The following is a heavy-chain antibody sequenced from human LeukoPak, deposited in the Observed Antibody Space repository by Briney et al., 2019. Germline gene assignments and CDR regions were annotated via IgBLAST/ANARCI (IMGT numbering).Heavy chain of an antibody. CDR2: ISGSGGST. Sequence: TGGSLRLSCAASGFTFSSYAMSWVRQAPGKGLEWVSAISGSGGSTYYADSVKGRFTISRDNSKNTLYLQMNSLRAEDTAVYYCAKSAVLRYLDWWSFDYWGQGTLVTVSS. V-gene: IGHV3-23*01. CDR3: AKSAVLRYLDWWSFDY. D-gene: IGHD3-9*01. CDR1: GFTFSSYA. J-gene: IGHJ4*02.